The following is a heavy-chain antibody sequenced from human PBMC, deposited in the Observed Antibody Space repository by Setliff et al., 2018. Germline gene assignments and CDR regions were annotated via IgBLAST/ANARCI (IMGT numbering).Heavy chain of an antibody. CDR1: GFAFNTYW. CDR3: TRDIVVFTDIDYYSSGMDV. J-gene: IGHJ6*02. D-gene: IGHD2-21*01. V-gene: IGHV3-74*01. Sequence: GGSLRLSCAASGFAFNTYWMHWVRQVPGKGLVWVARINGDGSVANYADAVKGRFTISRDNAKNTLSLQMNTLKAEDTAVYYCTRDIVVFTDIDYYSSGMDVWGQGTAVTVSS. CDR2: INGDGSVA.